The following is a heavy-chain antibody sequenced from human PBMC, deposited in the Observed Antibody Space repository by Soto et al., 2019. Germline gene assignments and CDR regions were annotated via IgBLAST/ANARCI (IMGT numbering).Heavy chain of an antibody. V-gene: IGHV1-69*01. Sequence: QVQLVQSGAEVRKPGSSVRVSCKASGGSFNRHTISWVRQVPGEVLEWMGGSIPILCTANHGQKFQGRVTIIADDSRYTVYRKLSSVRTDDTSIYYYARGWRYYSTDKNYAYRGKETMIIVST. CDR2: SIPILCTA. J-gene: IGHJ4*02. CDR3: ARGWRYYSTDKNYAY. D-gene: IGHD1-26*01. CDR1: GGSFNRHT.